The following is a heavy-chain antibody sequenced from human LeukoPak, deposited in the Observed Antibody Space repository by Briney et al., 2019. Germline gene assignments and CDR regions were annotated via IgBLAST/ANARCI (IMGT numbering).Heavy chain of an antibody. CDR3: ARDNWGSVDY. CDR2: VSSSGSTI. CDR1: GFAFSDYY. Sequence: GGSLRLSCAASGFAFSDYYMSWIRQAPGKGLEWISYVSSSGSTIYYADSVKDRFTISRDNAKNSLYLQMNSLRAEDTAVYYCARDNWGSVDYWGQGTLVTVSS. V-gene: IGHV3-11*01. J-gene: IGHJ4*02. D-gene: IGHD7-27*01.